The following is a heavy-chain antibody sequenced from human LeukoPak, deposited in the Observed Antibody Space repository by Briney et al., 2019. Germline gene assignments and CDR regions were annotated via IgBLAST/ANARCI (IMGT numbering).Heavy chain of an antibody. CDR1: GFTFSGFI. D-gene: IGHD6-6*01. Sequence: GGSLRLSCAASGFTFSGFIMNWVRQAPGKGLEWVSYISTSSSPIYYADSVKGRFTISRDNAKNLLYLQMNSLRAEDTAVYYCARGLAARRGAFDIWGQGTMVTVSS. V-gene: IGHV3-48*01. J-gene: IGHJ3*02. CDR3: ARGLAARRGAFDI. CDR2: ISTSSSPI.